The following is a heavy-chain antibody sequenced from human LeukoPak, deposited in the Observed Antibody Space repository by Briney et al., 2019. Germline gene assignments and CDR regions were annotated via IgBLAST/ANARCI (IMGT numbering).Heavy chain of an antibody. CDR2: INTDGSST. V-gene: IGHV3-74*01. CDR1: GFTFDDYA. CDR3: ARDGTGTRGAVRWFDP. J-gene: IGHJ5*02. D-gene: IGHD1-7*01. Sequence: GGPLRLSCAASGFTFDDYAMHWVRQAPGKGLVWVSHINTDGSSTTYADSVKGRVTISRDNDKNTLYLQMNSLRTDDTAVYSCARDGTGTRGAVRWFDPWGQGTLVTVSS.